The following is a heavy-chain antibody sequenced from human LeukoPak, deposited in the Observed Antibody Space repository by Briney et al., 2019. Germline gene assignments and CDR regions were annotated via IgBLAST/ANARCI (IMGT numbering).Heavy chain of an antibody. Sequence: ASVKVSCKASGYTFTRYYMHWVRQAPGQGLEWMGGFDPEDGETIYAQKFQGRVTMTEDTSTDTAYMELSSLRSEDTAVYYCATASRGSSGWYGFDHWGQGTLVTVSS. V-gene: IGHV1-24*01. CDR3: ATASRGSSGWYGFDH. J-gene: IGHJ4*02. CDR1: GYTFTRYY. D-gene: IGHD6-19*01. CDR2: FDPEDGET.